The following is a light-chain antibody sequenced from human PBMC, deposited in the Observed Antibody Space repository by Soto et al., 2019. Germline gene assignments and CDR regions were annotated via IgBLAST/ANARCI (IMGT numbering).Light chain of an antibody. CDR2: EVS. V-gene: IGLV2-14*01. J-gene: IGLJ1*01. CDR3: SSYTVITTPYV. CDR1: TSDVGGSNY. Sequence: QSVLTQPASVSGSPGQSITISCTGSTSDVGGSNYVSWYQQHPGRAPKLILYEVSHRPSGVSDRFSGSKSGNTASLTVSWLQAEDEADYYCSSYTVITTPYVFGSGTKVTVL.